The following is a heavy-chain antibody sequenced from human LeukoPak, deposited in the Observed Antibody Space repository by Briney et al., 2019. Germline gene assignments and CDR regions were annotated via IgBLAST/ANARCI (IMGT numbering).Heavy chain of an antibody. D-gene: IGHD7-27*01. Sequence: SETLSLTCTVSGGSISSYYWGWIRKPPGKGLEWIGYIYYSGSTNYNPSLQSRVTIAVETSKTQFSLNLSSVTAADSAVYYCARDLPVNWGLFDFWGQGTLVTVSS. CDR3: ARDLPVNWGLFDF. V-gene: IGHV4-59*01. CDR1: GGSISSYY. CDR2: IYYSGST. J-gene: IGHJ4*02.